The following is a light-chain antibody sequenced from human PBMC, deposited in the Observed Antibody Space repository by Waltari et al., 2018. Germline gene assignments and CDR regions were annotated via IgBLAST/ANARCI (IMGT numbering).Light chain of an antibody. V-gene: IGKV2-24*01. CDR1: QSLEHGNGNTY. CDR2: QIS. CDR3: MQATEFPRT. J-gene: IGKJ2*02. Sequence: DIVMTQTPLSSSVTPGQPASISCRASQSLEHGNGNTYLSWLHQRPGQPPRLLIYQISNRFSGVPDRFSVSGAGTDFTLTISRVEAEDVGVYYCMQATEFPRTFGQGTKVEIK.